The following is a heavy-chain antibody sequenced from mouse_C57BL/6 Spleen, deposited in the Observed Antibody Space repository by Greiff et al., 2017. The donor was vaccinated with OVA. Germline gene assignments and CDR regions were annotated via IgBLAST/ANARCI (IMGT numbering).Heavy chain of an antibody. CDR2: ISDGGSYT. CDR3: AREYYGSSWFAY. V-gene: IGHV5-4*01. D-gene: IGHD1-1*01. Sequence: EVHLVESGGGLVKPGGSLKLSCAASGFTFSSYAMSWVRQTPEKRLEWVATISDGGSYTYYPDNVKGRFTISRDNAKNNLYLQMSHLKSEDTAMYYCAREYYGSSWFAYWGQGTLVTVSA. CDR1: GFTFSSYA. J-gene: IGHJ3*01.